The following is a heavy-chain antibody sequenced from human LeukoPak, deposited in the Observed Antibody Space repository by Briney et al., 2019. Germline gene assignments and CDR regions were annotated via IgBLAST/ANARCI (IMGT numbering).Heavy chain of an antibody. CDR3: AREDTAMVIN. CDR1: GDSFSGYF. V-gene: IGHV4-34*09. J-gene: IGHJ4*02. D-gene: IGHD5-18*01. CDR2: IDDRGNI. Sequence: SETLSLTCAVYGDSFSGYFWSWIRQSPGKGLEWFGEIDDRGNIFYNPSLKSRVTISVDTSKNQFSLKLSSVTAADTAVYYCAREDTAMVINWGQGTLVTVSS.